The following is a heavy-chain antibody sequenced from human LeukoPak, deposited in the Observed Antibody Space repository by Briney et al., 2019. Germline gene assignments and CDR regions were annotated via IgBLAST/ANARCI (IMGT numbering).Heavy chain of an antibody. V-gene: IGHV4-59*13. CDR2: IYYSGST. Sequence: SETPSLTCTVSGGSIRSYYWSWIRQPPGKGLEWIGYIYYSGSTHYKPSLKSRVTISVDTSKNQFSLELSSVTAVDTAVYYCARMGVVGNPFDYWGQGTLVTVSS. D-gene: IGHD4-23*01. CDR3: ARMGVVGNPFDY. CDR1: GGSIRSYY. J-gene: IGHJ4*02.